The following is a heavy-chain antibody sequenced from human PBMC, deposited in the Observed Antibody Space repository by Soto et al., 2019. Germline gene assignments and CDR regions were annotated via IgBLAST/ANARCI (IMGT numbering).Heavy chain of an antibody. J-gene: IGHJ4*02. V-gene: IGHV4-4*02. Sequence: TLSLTCAVSGGSISSSNWWNWVRQPPGKGLEWIGEIYHSGSTNYNPSLKSRVTISVDKSKNQFSLKLSSVTAADTAVYYCAAEYYYGDSDPEGRIDWGQGTLVTVSS. CDR2: IYHSGST. CDR1: GGSISSSNW. CDR3: AAEYYYGDSDPEGRID. D-gene: IGHD3-10*01.